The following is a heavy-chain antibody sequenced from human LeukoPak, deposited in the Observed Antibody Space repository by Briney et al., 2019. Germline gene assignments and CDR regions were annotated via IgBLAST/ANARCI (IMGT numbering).Heavy chain of an antibody. CDR3: ARDLPSDYYDSSGYLGGAFDI. CDR2: IYYSGST. J-gene: IGHJ3*02. CDR1: GGSISSSSYY. Sequence: SETLSLTCTVSGGSISSSSYYWGWIRQPPGKGLEWIGSIYYSGSTYYNPSLKSRVTISVDTSKNQFSLKLSSVTAADTAVYYCARDLPSDYYDSSGYLGGAFDIWGQGTMVTVSS. D-gene: IGHD3-22*01. V-gene: IGHV4-39*07.